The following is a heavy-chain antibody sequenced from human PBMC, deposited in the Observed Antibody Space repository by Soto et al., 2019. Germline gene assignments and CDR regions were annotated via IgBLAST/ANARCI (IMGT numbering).Heavy chain of an antibody. CDR3: ARGLLWFGELYLAAQYSGMDV. D-gene: IGHD3-10*01. V-gene: IGHV4-30-4*01. Sequence: SETLSLTCTVSGGSISSGDYYWSWIRQPPGKGLEWIGYIYYSGSTYYNPSLKSRVTISVDTSKNQFSLKLSSVTAADTAVYYCARGLLWFGELYLAAQYSGMDVWGQGTTVTVSS. CDR2: IYYSGST. J-gene: IGHJ6*02. CDR1: GGSISSGDYY.